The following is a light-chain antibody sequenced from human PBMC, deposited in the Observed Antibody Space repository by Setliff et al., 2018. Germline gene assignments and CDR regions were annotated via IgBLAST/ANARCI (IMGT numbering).Light chain of an antibody. CDR1: SSNIGNNY. CDR3: GAWDRSLSVYV. J-gene: IGLJ1*01. V-gene: IGLV1-51*01. CDR2: DNK. Sequence: QSVLTQPPSVSAAPGQKVTISCSGSSSNIGNNYVSWYQQLPGTAPKLLIYDNKRPSGIPDRFSGSKSGTSATLGITGLQTGDEVDYYCGAWDRSLSVYVFGTGTKV.